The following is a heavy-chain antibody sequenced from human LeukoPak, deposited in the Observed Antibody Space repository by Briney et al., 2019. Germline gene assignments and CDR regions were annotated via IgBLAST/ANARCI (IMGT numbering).Heavy chain of an antibody. Sequence: GGSLRLSCAASGFTFSNAWMSWVRQAPGKGPEWVGRIKSKTDGGTTDYAAPVKGRFTISRDDSKNTLYLQMNSLKTEDTAVYYCTTSTYTMIVPHDYWGQGTLVTVSS. J-gene: IGHJ4*02. D-gene: IGHD3-22*01. V-gene: IGHV3-15*01. CDR2: IKSKTDGGTT. CDR3: TTSTYTMIVPHDY. CDR1: GFTFSNAW.